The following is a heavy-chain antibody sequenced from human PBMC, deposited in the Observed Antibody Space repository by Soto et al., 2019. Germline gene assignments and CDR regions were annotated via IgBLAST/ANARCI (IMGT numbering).Heavy chain of an antibody. Sequence: QVQLVQSGAEVKKPGSSVKVSCKASGGTFSSYAISWVRQAPGQGLEWMGGIIPIFGTANYAQKFQGRVKITEEKSTRTAKMEMSSRSAEDAVEYYCARNMVGTTRAFDYGGQGPVAT. D-gene: IGHD1-26*01. V-gene: IGHV1-69*06. CDR1: GGTFSSYA. CDR2: IIPIFGTA. J-gene: IGHJ4*02. CDR3: ARNMVGTTRAFDY.